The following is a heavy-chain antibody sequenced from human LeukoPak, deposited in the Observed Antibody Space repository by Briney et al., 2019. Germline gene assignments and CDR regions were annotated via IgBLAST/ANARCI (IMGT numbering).Heavy chain of an antibody. V-gene: IGHV3-49*04. CDR3: TRDTMGGIAGSGFDY. CDR1: GFTFSSYS. CDR2: IRSKTFGGTP. J-gene: IGHJ4*02. D-gene: IGHD3-16*01. Sequence: GGSLRLSCAASGFTFSSYSMNWVRQAPGKGLEWVGFIRSKTFGGTPDYAASVQGRFTISRDDSKSIAYLQMSSLKADDTAMYYCTRDTMGGIAGSGFDYWGQGTPVTVSS.